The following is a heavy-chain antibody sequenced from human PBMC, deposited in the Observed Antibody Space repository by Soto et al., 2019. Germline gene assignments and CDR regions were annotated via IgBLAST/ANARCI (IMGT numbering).Heavy chain of an antibody. J-gene: IGHJ5*02. CDR2: ISSSSTI. CDR3: AREGRPLNWFDP. CDR1: GFTFSSYS. V-gene: IGHV3-48*01. Sequence: PGGSLRLSCAASGFTFSSYSMNWVRQAPGKGLEWVSYISSSSTIYYADSVKGRFTISRDNAKNSLYLQMNSLRAEDTAVYYCAREGRPLNWFDPWGQGTLVTVSS.